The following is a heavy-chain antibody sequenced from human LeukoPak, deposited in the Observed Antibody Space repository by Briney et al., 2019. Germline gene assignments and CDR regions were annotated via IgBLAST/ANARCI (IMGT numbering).Heavy chain of an antibody. CDR1: GFTFSGSA. D-gene: IGHD4/OR15-4a*01. CDR2: IRSKANSYAT. V-gene: IGHV3-73*01. CDR3: ARRAGAYSHPYDY. Sequence: GGSLRLSCAASGFTFSGSAMHWVRQASGKGLEWVGRIRSKANSYATAYAASVKGRFTISRDDSKNTAYLQMNSLRADDTAVYYCARRAGAYSHPYDYWGQGTLVTVSS. J-gene: IGHJ4*02.